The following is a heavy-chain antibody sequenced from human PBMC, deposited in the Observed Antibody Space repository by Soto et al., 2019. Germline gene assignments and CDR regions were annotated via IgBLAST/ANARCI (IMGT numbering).Heavy chain of an antibody. CDR1: GGTFSSYA. Sequence: QVQLVQSGAEVKKLGSSVKVSCKASGGTFSSYAISWVRQAPGQGLEWMGGIIPIFGTANYAQKFQGRVTITADESTSTAYMELSSLRSEDTAVYYCARTCSGGSCYYYYGMDVWGQGTTVTVSS. J-gene: IGHJ6*02. CDR2: IIPIFGTA. CDR3: ARTCSGGSCYYYYGMDV. D-gene: IGHD2-15*01. V-gene: IGHV1-69*12.